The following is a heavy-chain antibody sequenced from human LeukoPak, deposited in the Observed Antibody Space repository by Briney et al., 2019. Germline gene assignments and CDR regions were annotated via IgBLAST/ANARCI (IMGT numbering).Heavy chain of an antibody. D-gene: IGHD3-3*01. Sequence: GGSLRLSCAASGFTVSNGLMSWVRQAPGKGLEWVAVISYDGSNKYYADSVKGRFTISKDNSKNTLYLQKNSLRGEETAVYYCARGGDYDLWSGHRGAFDIWGQGTMVTVSS. V-gene: IGHV3-30-3*01. CDR2: ISYDGSNK. CDR3: ARGGDYDLWSGHRGAFDI. CDR1: GFTVSNGL. J-gene: IGHJ3*02.